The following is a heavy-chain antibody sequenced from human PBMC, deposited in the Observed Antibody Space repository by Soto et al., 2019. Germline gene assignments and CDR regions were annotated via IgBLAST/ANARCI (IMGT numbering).Heavy chain of an antibody. V-gene: IGHV3-30*09. CDR2: ISYDGSDK. CDR1: GFTYTDFA. CDR3: ARWAWDSYYAIDV. Sequence: VQLVESGGGEVQPGRSLRLSCAASGFTYTDFALHWVRQAPGKGLEWVAIISYDGSDKYYADSVKGRFAISRDNPKNTLYLEMNSMIPEDTAVYFCARWAWDSYYAIDVWGQGTTVTVFS. J-gene: IGHJ6*02. D-gene: IGHD3-22*01.